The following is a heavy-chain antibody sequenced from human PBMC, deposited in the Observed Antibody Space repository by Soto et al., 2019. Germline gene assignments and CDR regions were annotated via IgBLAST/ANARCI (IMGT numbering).Heavy chain of an antibody. J-gene: IGHJ6*02. Sequence: QVQLVQSGAEVKKPGSSVKVSCKASGGTFSSYTISWVRQAPGQGLEWMGRIIPILGIANYAQKFQGRVTINADKSTSTAYMELSSLRSEDTAVYYCARTRIAVAGAYYYGMDVWGQGPTVTVSS. D-gene: IGHD6-19*01. CDR3: ARTRIAVAGAYYYGMDV. CDR1: GGTFSSYT. V-gene: IGHV1-69*02. CDR2: IIPILGIA.